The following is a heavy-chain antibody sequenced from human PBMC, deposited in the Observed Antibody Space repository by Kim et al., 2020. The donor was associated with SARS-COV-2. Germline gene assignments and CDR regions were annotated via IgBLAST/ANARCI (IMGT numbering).Heavy chain of an antibody. V-gene: IGHV3-74*01. CDR3: ARGPKRKNITMIVVVITPYYYYYGMDV. CDR2: INSDGSST. J-gene: IGHJ6*02. CDR1: GFTFSSYW. Sequence: GGSLRLSCAASGFTFSSYWMHWVRQAPGKGLVWVSRINSDGSSTSYADSVKGRFTISRDNAKNTLYLQMNSLRAEDTAVYYCARGPKRKNITMIVVVITPYYYYYGMDVWGQGTTVTVSS. D-gene: IGHD3-22*01.